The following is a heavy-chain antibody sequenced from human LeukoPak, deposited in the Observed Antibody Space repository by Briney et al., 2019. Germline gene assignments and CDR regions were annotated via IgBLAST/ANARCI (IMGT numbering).Heavy chain of an antibody. CDR1: GFIFSNNG. CDR3: ATLISGWSLY. Sequence: GGSLRLSCAASGFIFSNNGMHWVRQAPGKGLEWVSYITSNGKSVYYAASVKGRFTISRDNAKNTLYLQMNSLRAEDTAVYYCATLISGWSLYWGQGTLVTVSS. V-gene: IGHV3-48*04. CDR2: ITSNGKSV. J-gene: IGHJ4*02. D-gene: IGHD6-19*01.